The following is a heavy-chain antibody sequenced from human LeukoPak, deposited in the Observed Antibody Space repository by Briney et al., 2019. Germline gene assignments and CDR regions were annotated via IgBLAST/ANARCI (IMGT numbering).Heavy chain of an antibody. CDR2: IYSDNT. D-gene: IGHD4/OR15-4a*01. V-gene: IGHV3-53*01. J-gene: IGHJ4*02. Sequence: GGSLRLSCTVSGFTVSSNSMSWVRQAPGKGLEWVSSIYSDNTHYSDSAKGRFTISRDNSKNTLYLQMNSLRAEDTAVYYCARRAGAYSHPYDYWGQGTLVTVSS. CDR1: GFTVSSNS. CDR3: ARRAGAYSHPYDY.